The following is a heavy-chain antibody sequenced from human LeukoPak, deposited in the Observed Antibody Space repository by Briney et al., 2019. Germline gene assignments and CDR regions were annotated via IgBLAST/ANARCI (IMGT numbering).Heavy chain of an antibody. CDR2: ISGSGGST. CDR3: AKALPVGHFNGYDFDY. Sequence: PGGSLRLSCAASGFTFSSYAMSWVRQAPGKGLEWVSAISGSGGSTYYADSVKGRFTISRDSSKNTLYLQMNSLRAEDTAVYYCAKALPVGHFNGYDFDYWGQGTLVTVSS. CDR1: GFTFSSYA. D-gene: IGHD5-12*01. J-gene: IGHJ4*02. V-gene: IGHV3-23*01.